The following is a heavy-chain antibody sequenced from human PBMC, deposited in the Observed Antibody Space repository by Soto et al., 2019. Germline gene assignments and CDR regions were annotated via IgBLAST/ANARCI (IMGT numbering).Heavy chain of an antibody. CDR2: IRNKANGFTT. CDR3: AKFGWGGSYTESHASDI. CDR1: GFTFSDHY. D-gene: IGHD1-26*01. Sequence: GGSLRLSCAASGFTFSDHYMEWVRQAPGKGLEWVGRIRNKANGFTTEYAASVRGRFTISRDDSKNSLYLQMNSLTTEDTALYSCAKFGWGGSYTESHASDIWGQGTMVTVSS. J-gene: IGHJ3*02. V-gene: IGHV3-72*01.